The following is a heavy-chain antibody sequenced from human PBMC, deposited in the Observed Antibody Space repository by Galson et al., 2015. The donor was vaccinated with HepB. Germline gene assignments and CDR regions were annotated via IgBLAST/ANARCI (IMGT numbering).Heavy chain of an antibody. Sequence: SVKVSCKASGYTFTSYAMHWVRQAPGQRLEWMGWINAGNGNTKYSQKFQGRVTITRDTSASTAYMELSSLRSEDTAVYYCARGGLWFGELLGDYWGQGTLVTVSS. CDR1: GYTFTSYA. CDR2: INAGNGNT. V-gene: IGHV1-3*01. J-gene: IGHJ4*02. D-gene: IGHD3-10*01. CDR3: ARGGLWFGELLGDY.